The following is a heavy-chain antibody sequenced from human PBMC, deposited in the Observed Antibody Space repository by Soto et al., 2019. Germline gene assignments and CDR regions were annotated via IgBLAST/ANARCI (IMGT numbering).Heavy chain of an antibody. CDR1: GGSISSGGYY. CDR2: IYYSGST. J-gene: IGHJ5*02. D-gene: IGHD1-7*01. V-gene: IGHV4-31*03. CDR3: ARDNWNYEVWFDP. Sequence: LSLTCTVSGGSISSGGYYWSWIRQHPGKGLEWIGYIYYSGSTYYNPSLKSRVTISVDTSKNQFSLKLSSVTAADTAVYYCARDNWNYEVWFDPWGQGTLVTVSS.